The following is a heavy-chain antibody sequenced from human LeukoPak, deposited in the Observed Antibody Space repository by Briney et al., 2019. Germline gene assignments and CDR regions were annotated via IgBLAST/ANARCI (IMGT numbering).Heavy chain of an antibody. J-gene: IGHJ4*02. CDR2: IRYDGSNK. Sequence: GGSLRLSCAASGFSSSSFSMNWVRQAPGKGLEWVAFIRYDGSNKYYADSVKGRFTISRDNSKNTLYLQMNSLRAEDTAVYYCAKDPHDYGDYYFDYWGQGTLVTVSS. CDR3: AKDPHDYGDYYFDY. V-gene: IGHV3-30*02. CDR1: GFSSSSFS. D-gene: IGHD4-17*01.